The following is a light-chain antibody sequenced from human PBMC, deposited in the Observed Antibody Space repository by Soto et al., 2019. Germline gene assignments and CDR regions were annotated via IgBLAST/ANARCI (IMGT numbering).Light chain of an antibody. J-gene: IGKJ4*01. V-gene: IGKV3D-11*02. Sequence: EIGLTQSPATPSFSPGERATLSCRASESVSNYLAWYQHKPGQAPRLLIYDASNRATGIPTRFSGSGTGTDFTLTISSLEPEDFAVYFRRQRSSSWLTFGGGNRGAIK. CDR3: RQRSSSWLT. CDR1: ESVSNY. CDR2: DAS.